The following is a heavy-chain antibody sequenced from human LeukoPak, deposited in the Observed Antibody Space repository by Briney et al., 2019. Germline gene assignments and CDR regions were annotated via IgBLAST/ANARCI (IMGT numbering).Heavy chain of an antibody. V-gene: IGHV3-66*02. J-gene: IGHJ5*02. CDR2: IYSGSST. Sequence: GGSLRLSCAASRFTVNSNYMRRLPQAPGQELMWVLVIYSGSSTYYQDSVKGRLTIPRDNSKNTLYLQMNSLRAEDTAVYYCARVSTDYDFWSGYYKGNRFDPWGQGTLVTVSS. CDR3: ARVSTDYDFWSGYYKGNRFDP. CDR1: RFTVNSNY. D-gene: IGHD3-3*01.